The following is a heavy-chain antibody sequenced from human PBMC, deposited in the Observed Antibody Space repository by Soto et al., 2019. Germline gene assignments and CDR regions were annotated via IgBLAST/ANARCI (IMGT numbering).Heavy chain of an antibody. CDR2: ISAYNGNT. D-gene: IGHD2-2*01. CDR3: ARGSMGYYNYYGLDV. Sequence: QVQLVQSGTEVKKPGASVKVSCKASGYTFTRSGISWVRQAPGQGLEWMGWISAYNGNTNYAQKLQGRVTMTTDTSTSTAYMELRSLRSDDTAVYYCARGSMGYYNYYGLDVWGQGTTVTVSS. J-gene: IGHJ6*02. CDR1: GYTFTRSG. V-gene: IGHV1-18*01.